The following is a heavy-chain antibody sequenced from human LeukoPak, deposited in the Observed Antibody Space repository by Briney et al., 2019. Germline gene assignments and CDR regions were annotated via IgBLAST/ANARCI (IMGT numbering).Heavy chain of an antibody. CDR1: GYTFTDYY. CDR3: ATTLHIVVVTWHAFDI. CDR2: INPNSGVA. Sequence: GASVKVSCKASGYTFTDYYMHWVRQAPGQGLEWMGWINPNSGVANYAQKFQGRVTMTRDTSITTAYMELSRLTSDDTTIYYCATTLHIVVVTWHAFDIWGQGTMVTVSS. V-gene: IGHV1-2*02. D-gene: IGHD2-21*02. J-gene: IGHJ3*02.